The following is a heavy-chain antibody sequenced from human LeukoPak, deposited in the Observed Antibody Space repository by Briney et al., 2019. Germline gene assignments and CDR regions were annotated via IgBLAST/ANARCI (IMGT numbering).Heavy chain of an antibody. D-gene: IGHD1-26*01. CDR1: GYTFTGSY. CDR2: INLNSGGT. Sequence: ASVTVSCKASGYTFTGSYIHWVRQAPGQGLEWMGWINLNSGGTNYAQKFQDRVTMTRDTSISTAYMELSRLTSDDTAVYYCARDGAFDYWGQGGLVTVSS. V-gene: IGHV1-2*02. CDR3: ARDGAFDY. J-gene: IGHJ4*02.